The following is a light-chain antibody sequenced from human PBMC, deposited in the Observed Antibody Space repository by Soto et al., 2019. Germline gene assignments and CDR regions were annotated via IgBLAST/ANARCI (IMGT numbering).Light chain of an antibody. CDR3: ISHAGTSNV. V-gene: IGLV2-8*01. CDR2: EVN. J-gene: IGLJ1*01. CDR1: SSDVGATDY. Sequence: QSALTQPPSASGSLGQSVAISCTGTSSDVGATDYVSWYQHHSGKAPKLLLYEVNKRPSGVPDRFSGSKSGNTAYLTVSVLHADDEADYYCISHAGTSNVLGTGTKVTVL.